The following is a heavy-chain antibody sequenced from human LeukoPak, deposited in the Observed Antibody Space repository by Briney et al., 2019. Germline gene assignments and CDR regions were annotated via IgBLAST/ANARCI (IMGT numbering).Heavy chain of an antibody. CDR1: GFTFSSYS. V-gene: IGHV3-48*04. D-gene: IGHD2-15*01. CDR2: ISSSSSTI. J-gene: IGHJ4*02. CDR3: ARERGYCGGGSCSSPGYYFDY. Sequence: GGSLRLSCAASGFTFSSYSMNWVRQAPGKGLEWVSYISSSSSTIYYADSVKGRFTISRDNAKNSLYLQMNSLRAEDTAVYYCARERGYCGGGSCSSPGYYFDYWGQGTLVTVSS.